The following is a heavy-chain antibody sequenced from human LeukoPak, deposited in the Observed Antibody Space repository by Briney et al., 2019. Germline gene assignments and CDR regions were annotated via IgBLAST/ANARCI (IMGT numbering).Heavy chain of an antibody. V-gene: IGHV3-48*02. D-gene: IGHD3-16*01. J-gene: IGHJ4*02. CDR1: AFTFSDYS. CDR3: ARGAGGTYWLIGD. CDR2: TSGSGDTI. Sequence: GGSLRLSCAASAFTFSDYSMNWVRQAPGKGLEWLSYTSGSGDTIYYADSVKGRFTISRDNAKNSLYLQMNSLRDEDTAVYYCARGAGGTYWLIGDWGQGTLVTVSS.